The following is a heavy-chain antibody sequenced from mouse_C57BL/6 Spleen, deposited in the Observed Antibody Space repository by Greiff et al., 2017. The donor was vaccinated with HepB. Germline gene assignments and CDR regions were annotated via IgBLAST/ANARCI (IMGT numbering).Heavy chain of an antibody. CDR3: ARKGYYGSSYGYFDV. D-gene: IGHD1-1*01. Sequence: VQRVESGPGLVQPSQSLSITCTVSGFSLTSYGVHWVRQSPGKGLEWLGVIWSGGSTDYNAAFISRLSISKDNSKSQVFFKMNSLQADDTAIYYCARKGYYGSSYGYFDVWGTGTTVTVSS. J-gene: IGHJ1*03. CDR1: GFSLTSYG. CDR2: IWSGGST. V-gene: IGHV2-2*01.